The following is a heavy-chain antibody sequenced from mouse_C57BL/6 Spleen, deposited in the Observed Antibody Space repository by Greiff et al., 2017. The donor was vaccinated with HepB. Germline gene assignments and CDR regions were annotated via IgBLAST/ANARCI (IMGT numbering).Heavy chain of an antibody. CDR3: ARSPASVTWFAY. V-gene: IGHV7-3*01. D-gene: IGHD2-13*01. CDR2: IINRANGYTT. Sequence: EVKLEESGGGLVQPGGSLSLSCAASGFTFTGYYMSWVRQAPGQALEWLGIIINRANGYTTDYSASVKGRFTISRDNSQSILYLHMKALRAEDIATYYCARSPASVTWFAYWGQGTLVTVSA. J-gene: IGHJ3*01. CDR1: GFTFTGYY.